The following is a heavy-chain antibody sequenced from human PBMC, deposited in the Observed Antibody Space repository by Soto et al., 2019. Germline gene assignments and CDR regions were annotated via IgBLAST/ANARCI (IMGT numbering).Heavy chain of an antibody. CDR1: GFTFSSYE. D-gene: IGHD3-3*01. CDR2: ISSSGSTI. V-gene: IGHV3-48*03. Sequence: GGSLRLSCAASGFTFSSYEMNWVRQAPGKGLEWVSYISSSGSTIYYADSVKGRFTISRDNAKNSLYLQMNSLRAEDTAVYYCARGGVSIPGYYYGMDVWGQGTTVTVSS. J-gene: IGHJ6*02. CDR3: ARGGVSIPGYYYGMDV.